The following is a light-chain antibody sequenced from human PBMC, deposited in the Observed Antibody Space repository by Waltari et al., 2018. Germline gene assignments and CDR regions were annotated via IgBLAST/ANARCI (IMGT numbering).Light chain of an antibody. CDR2: STT. CDR3: ATWDDGLNGVI. Sequence: QSVLTQPPSVSGTPGQRVIISCSGTDSNIGSSSVNWYRQRRGAAPRLLIHSTTQRPSGVPDRLSGSRSGTSASLAISGLQPDDEATYYCATWDDGLNGVIFGGGTKLTVL. CDR1: DSNIGSSS. J-gene: IGLJ2*01. V-gene: IGLV1-44*01.